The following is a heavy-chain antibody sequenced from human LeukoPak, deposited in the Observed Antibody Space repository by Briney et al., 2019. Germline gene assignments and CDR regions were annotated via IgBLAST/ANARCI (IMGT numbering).Heavy chain of an antibody. D-gene: IGHD6-19*01. V-gene: IGHV4-34*01. Sequence: SETLSLTCTVSGGSISGYYWSWIRQPPGKGPEWIGEINHSGSTNYNPSLKSRVTISADTSKNQFSLKLSSVTAADTAVYYCARAEGIAVARFGYWGQGTLVTVSS. CDR3: ARAEGIAVARFGY. CDR1: GGSISGYY. J-gene: IGHJ4*02. CDR2: INHSGST.